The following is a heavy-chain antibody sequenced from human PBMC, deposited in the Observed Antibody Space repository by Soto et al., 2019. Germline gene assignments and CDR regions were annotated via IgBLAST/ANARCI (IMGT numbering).Heavy chain of an antibody. CDR3: AKERKGADY. J-gene: IGHJ4*02. CDR1: GFTFSSYE. V-gene: IGHV3-30*18. Sequence: QVQLVESGGGVVQPGRSLRLSCAASGFTFSSYEMHWVRQAPGKGLDWVAIISYDGTTTYYADSVKGRFIISRDNSKNPLYLQMNSLRPEDTAVYYCAKERKGADYWGQGTLVTVSS. CDR2: ISYDGTTT.